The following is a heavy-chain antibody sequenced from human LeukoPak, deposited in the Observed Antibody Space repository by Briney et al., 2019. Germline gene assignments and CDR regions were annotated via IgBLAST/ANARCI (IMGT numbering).Heavy chain of an antibody. D-gene: IGHD3-10*01. CDR3: ARGLWFGDENPPYFDY. J-gene: IGHJ4*02. Sequence: SETLSLTCTVSGASISDYYWSWIRQPAGKGLEWIGRIYTSESTNYNPSLKSRVTISVDTSRNQFSLKLSSVTAADTAVYYCARGLWFGDENPPYFDYWGQGILVTVSS. CDR2: IYTSEST. CDR1: GASISDYY. V-gene: IGHV4-4*07.